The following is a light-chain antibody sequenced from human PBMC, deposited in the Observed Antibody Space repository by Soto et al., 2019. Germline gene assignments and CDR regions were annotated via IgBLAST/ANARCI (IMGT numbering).Light chain of an antibody. J-gene: IGKJ4*01. CDR2: YTS. V-gene: IGKV3-11*01. CDR1: QYVGTR. Sequence: EIVLTQSPATLSSSPGETATLSCRASQYVGTRLAWYQHKPGQAPRLLIYYTSNRATGIPDRFSGGGSGTDFTLTISRLEPEDFAVYYCQQFSSYPLTFGGGTKVDI. CDR3: QQFSSYPLT.